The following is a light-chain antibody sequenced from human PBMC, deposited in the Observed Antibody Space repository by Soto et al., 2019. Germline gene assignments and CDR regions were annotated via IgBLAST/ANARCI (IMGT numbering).Light chain of an antibody. J-gene: IGLJ1*01. CDR1: SSDVGGYNY. Sequence: QSALTQPASVSGSPGQSITISCTGTSSDVGGYNYVSWYQQHPGKAPKLMIYDVSNRPSGVSNRFSGSKSDNTASLTISVLQAEDEADYYCSSYTSSSTLYVFGTGTKLTVL. V-gene: IGLV2-14*01. CDR3: SSYTSSSTLYV. CDR2: DVS.